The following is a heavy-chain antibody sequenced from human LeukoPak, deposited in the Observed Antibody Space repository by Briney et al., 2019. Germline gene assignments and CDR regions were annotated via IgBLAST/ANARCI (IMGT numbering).Heavy chain of an antibody. CDR2: IYYSGST. CDR3: ARRSRTGFFDY. Sequence: SETLSLTYTVSGGSFSSNSYYWGWIRQPPGKGLEWIGSIYYSGSTYYNPSLKSRVTISVDTSKNHFSLKVSSVTAADTAVYYCARRSRTGFFDYWGQGTLVTVSS. CDR1: GGSFSSNSYY. D-gene: IGHD3-10*01. V-gene: IGHV4-39*01. J-gene: IGHJ4*02.